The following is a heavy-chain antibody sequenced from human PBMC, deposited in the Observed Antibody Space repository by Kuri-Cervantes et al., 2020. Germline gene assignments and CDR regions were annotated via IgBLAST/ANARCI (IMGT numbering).Heavy chain of an antibody. V-gene: IGHV3-23*01. CDR1: EFTLSYYV. D-gene: IGHD6-19*01. J-gene: IGHJ3*02. CDR2: ITGSGAGT. Sequence: GESLKISCAASEFTLSYYVMTWVRQAPGKGLEWVSSITGSGAGTYYADSVKGRFTISRDNAKNSLYLQMNSLRAEDTAVYYCAKAADLEQWPDAFDIWGQGTMVTVSS. CDR3: AKAADLEQWPDAFDI.